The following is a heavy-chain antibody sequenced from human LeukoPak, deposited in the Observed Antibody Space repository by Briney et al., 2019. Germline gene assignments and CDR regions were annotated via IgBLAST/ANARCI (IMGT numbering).Heavy chain of an antibody. CDR3: ARPTSGGSTNS. CDR1: GFTFNDYD. Sequence: GGSLRLSCAASGFTFNDYDMHWVRQAPGKGLEWVSFITGSGVTTSYADSVKGRFTISRDSAKHSLYLQMNSLRAEDTAVYYCARPTSGGSTNSWGQETLVTVSS. J-gene: IGHJ4*02. V-gene: IGHV3-48*01. D-gene: IGHD6-19*01. CDR2: ITGSGVTT.